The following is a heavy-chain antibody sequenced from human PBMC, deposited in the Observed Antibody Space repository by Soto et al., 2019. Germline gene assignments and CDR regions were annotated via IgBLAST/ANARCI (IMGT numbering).Heavy chain of an antibody. Sequence: QITLKESGPTLVKPTQTLTLTCTFSGFSFSVNGVAVGWIRQPPGQSLEWLTLIYWYYDQRYNPSLKDTLTITKDTSRNPVVLTMTNMDPVDTAQYYCAHKRDVSRGFKYWGQGTLVTVSS. V-gene: IGHV2-5*01. CDR3: AHKRDVSRGFKY. D-gene: IGHD3-10*01. CDR1: GFSFSVNGVA. J-gene: IGHJ4*02. CDR2: IYWYYDQ.